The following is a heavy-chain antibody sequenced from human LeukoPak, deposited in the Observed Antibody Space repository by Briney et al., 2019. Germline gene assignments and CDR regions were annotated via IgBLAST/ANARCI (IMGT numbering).Heavy chain of an antibody. Sequence: PGGSLRLSCAASGFTFSSYWMSWVRQAPGKGPEWVANIKQDVGEKYYVDSVKGRFTISRDNAKNSLFLQMNTLRAEDTAVYYCARSYSGSYRAPLAYWGQGTLVTVSS. J-gene: IGHJ4*02. CDR3: ARSYSGSYRAPLAY. CDR2: IKQDVGEK. CDR1: GFTFSSYW. D-gene: IGHD1-26*01. V-gene: IGHV3-7*01.